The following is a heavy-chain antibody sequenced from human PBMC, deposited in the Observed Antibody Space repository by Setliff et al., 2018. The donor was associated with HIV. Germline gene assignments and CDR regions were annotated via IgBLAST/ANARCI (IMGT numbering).Heavy chain of an antibody. Sequence: SETLSLTCTVSGGSISSYYWSWIRQPPGKGLEWIGYIYYSGSTNYNPSLKSRVTISVDTSKNQFSLKPSSVTAADTAVYYCARNPCSGGSCPDAFDIWGQGTMVTVSS. V-gene: IGHV4-59*01. D-gene: IGHD2-15*01. CDR3: ARNPCSGGSCPDAFDI. J-gene: IGHJ3*02. CDR2: IYYSGST. CDR1: GGSISSYY.